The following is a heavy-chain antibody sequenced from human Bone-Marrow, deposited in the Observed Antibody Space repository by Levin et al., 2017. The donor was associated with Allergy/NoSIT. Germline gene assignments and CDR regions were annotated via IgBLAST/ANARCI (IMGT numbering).Heavy chain of an antibody. Sequence: PGGSLRLSCAASGFRFNDYAMSWVRQAPGKGLEWVSAISGSGGPTYYADSVKGRFTLSRDNSKNTLYPQMNSLSAEDTAVYFCAKDRGKGAASRPTSCGQGTLVTVSS. J-gene: IGHJ5*02. CDR2: ISGSGGPT. CDR3: AKDRGKGAASRPTS. CDR1: GFRFNDYA. D-gene: IGHD6-13*01. V-gene: IGHV3-23*01.